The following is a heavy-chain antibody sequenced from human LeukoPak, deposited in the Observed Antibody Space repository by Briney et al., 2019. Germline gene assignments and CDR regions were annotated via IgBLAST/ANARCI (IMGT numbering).Heavy chain of an antibody. CDR2: MNPNSGST. V-gene: IGHV1-8*01. CDR1: GYTFTSYD. CDR3: ARLPDYYGSGSYNH. D-gene: IGHD3-10*01. J-gene: IGHJ5*02. Sequence: GASVKVSCKASGYTFTSYDINWVRQAPGQGLEWMGWMNPNSGSTGYAQKFQGRVTMTRNTAVSTVYMELSDLRSEDTAVFYCARLPDYYGSGSYNHWGQGTLVTVSS.